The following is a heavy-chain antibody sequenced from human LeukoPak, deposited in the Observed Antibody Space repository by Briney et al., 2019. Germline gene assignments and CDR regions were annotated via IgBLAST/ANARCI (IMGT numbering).Heavy chain of an antibody. D-gene: IGHD6-6*01. CDR1: GGSISSYY. Sequence: SETLSLTCTVSGGSISSYYWSWIRQPPGKGLEWIGYIYYSGSTNYNPSLKSRVTISVDTSKNQFSLKLSSVTAADTAVYYCARDVLHARRKDYWGQGTLVTVSS. CDR3: ARDVLHARRKDY. V-gene: IGHV4-59*01. J-gene: IGHJ4*02. CDR2: IYYSGST.